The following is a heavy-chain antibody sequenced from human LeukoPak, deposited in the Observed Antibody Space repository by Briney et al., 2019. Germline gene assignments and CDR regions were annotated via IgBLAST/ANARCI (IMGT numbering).Heavy chain of an antibody. CDR2: ISGDGATT. Sequence: GGSLRLSCAASGFPFSSYAMTWVRQAPGKGLEWVSSISGDGATTYHADSVKGRFTISRDNSKNTLYVQMSSLRAEDTAVYYCAKSHSVAQRGYFDYWGQGTLVTVSS. CDR3: AKSHSVAQRGYFDY. D-gene: IGHD2-15*01. CDR1: GFPFSSYA. J-gene: IGHJ4*03. V-gene: IGHV3-23*01.